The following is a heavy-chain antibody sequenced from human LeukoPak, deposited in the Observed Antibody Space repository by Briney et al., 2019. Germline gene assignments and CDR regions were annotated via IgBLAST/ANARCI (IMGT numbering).Heavy chain of an antibody. V-gene: IGHV1-18*01. CDR1: GYTFTSYG. J-gene: IGHJ5*02. CDR3: ARQTGFGWFDP. D-gene: IGHD3-9*01. CDR2: ISAYNGNT. Sequence: ASVKVSCKASGYTFTSYGISWVRQAPGQGLEWMGWISAYNGNTNYAQKLQSRVTMTTDTSTSTACIELRSLRSDDTAVYYCARQTGFGWFDPWGQGTLVTVSS.